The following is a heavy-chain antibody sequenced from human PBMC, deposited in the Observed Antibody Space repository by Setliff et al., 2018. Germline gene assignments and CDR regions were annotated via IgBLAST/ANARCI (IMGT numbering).Heavy chain of an antibody. J-gene: IGHJ4*02. CDR3: ARVPNFWSGYSDY. D-gene: IGHD3-3*01. Sequence: SETLSLTCAVYGGSFSGYYWSWIRQPPGKGLEWIGEINHSGSTNYNPSLKSRVTISVDTSKNQFSLKLSSVTAADPAVYYWARVPNFWSGYSDYWGQGTLVTVS. V-gene: IGHV4-34*01. CDR1: GGSFSGYY. CDR2: INHSGST.